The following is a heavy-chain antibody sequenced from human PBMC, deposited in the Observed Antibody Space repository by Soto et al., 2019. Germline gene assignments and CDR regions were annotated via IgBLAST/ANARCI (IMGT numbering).Heavy chain of an antibody. J-gene: IGHJ3*02. CDR2: IYYSGST. CDR1: GGSISSSSYY. D-gene: IGHD2-8*01. V-gene: IGHV4-39*01. CDR3: ARRGYYAISAFDI. Sequence: SSETLSLTCTVSGGSISSSSYYWGWIRQPPGKGLEWIGSIYYSGSTYYNPSLKSRVTISVDTSKNQFSLKLSSVTAADTAVYYCARRGYYAISAFDIWGRGTMVTVSS.